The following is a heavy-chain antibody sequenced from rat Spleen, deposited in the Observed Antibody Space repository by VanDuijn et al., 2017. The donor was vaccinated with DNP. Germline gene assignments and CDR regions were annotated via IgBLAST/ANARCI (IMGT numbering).Heavy chain of an antibody. Sequence: EVQLQESGPGLVKPSQSLSLTCSVTGFSITSSHRWHWIRTFPGDKLEWMGYINSAGITDYTPSLKSRISITRDTSKNQFFLQVNSVTTEDTATYYCARWDHYIGFAYWGQGTLVTVSS. D-gene: IGHD1-1*01. CDR1: GFSITSSHR. CDR3: ARWDHYIGFAY. CDR2: INSAGIT. J-gene: IGHJ3*01. V-gene: IGHV3-3*01.